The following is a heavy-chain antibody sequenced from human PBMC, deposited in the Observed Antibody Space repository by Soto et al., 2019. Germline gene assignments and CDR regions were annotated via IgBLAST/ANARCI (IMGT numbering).Heavy chain of an antibody. Sequence: EVQLVESGGGLVQPGGSLRLSCAASGFTVSSNYMSWVRQAPGKGLEWVSVIYSGGSTYYADSVKGRFTISRDNSKNTLYLQMNSLRAEDTAVYYCASSTLGTKPVYWGQGTLVTVSS. J-gene: IGHJ4*02. CDR3: ASSTLGTKPVY. CDR1: GFTVSSNY. V-gene: IGHV3-66*01. CDR2: IYSGGST. D-gene: IGHD3-3*02.